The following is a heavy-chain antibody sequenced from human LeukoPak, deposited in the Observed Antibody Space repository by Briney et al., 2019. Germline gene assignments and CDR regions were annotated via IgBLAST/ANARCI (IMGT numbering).Heavy chain of an antibody. CDR3: ATYYDGSGYGYYLDY. CDR2: IYYSGST. CDR1: GGSISSGGYY. D-gene: IGHD3-22*01. J-gene: IGHJ4*02. Sequence: SQTLSLTCTVSGGSISSGGYYWSWIRQHPGKGLEWSGYIYYSGSTYYNPSLKSRVTISVDTSKNQFSLKLSSVTAADTAVYYCATYYDGSGYGYYLDYWGQGTLVTVSS. V-gene: IGHV4-31*03.